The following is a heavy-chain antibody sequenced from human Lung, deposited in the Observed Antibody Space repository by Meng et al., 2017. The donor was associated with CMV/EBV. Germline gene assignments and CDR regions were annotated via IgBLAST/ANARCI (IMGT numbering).Heavy chain of an antibody. V-gene: IGHV3-30*02. CDR2: IQYDGSDK. D-gene: IGHD5-12*01. CDR3: HLSGPTNVDF. CDR1: GFTFSRYG. Sequence: GESLKTSCETSGFTFSRYGIHWVRQAPGKGLEWVTFIQYDGSDKYYADSVKGRFTISRDNSKNTLYLQMSSLRTEDTAMYYCHLSGPTNVDFWGQGTLVTVSS. J-gene: IGHJ4*02.